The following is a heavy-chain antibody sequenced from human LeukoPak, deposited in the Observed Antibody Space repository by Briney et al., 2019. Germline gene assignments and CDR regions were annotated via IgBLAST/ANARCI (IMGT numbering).Heavy chain of an antibody. J-gene: IGHJ3*02. Sequence: GGSLRLSCAASGFTLSSYGMHWVRQAPGKGLEWVAFIRYDGSNKYYADSVKGRFTISRDNSKNTLYLQMNSLRAEDTAVYYCAKDRGSLDAFDIWGQGTMVTVSS. V-gene: IGHV3-30*02. CDR3: AKDRGSLDAFDI. CDR2: IRYDGSNK. D-gene: IGHD3-10*01. CDR1: GFTLSSYG.